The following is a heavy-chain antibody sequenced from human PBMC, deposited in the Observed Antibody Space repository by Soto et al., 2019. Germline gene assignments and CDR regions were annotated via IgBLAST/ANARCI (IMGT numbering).Heavy chain of an antibody. CDR2: TYYRSKWYN. D-gene: IGHD6-19*01. V-gene: IGHV6-1*01. J-gene: IGHJ4*02. CDR3: ARDQSSGWYMGSYFDY. CDR1: GDSVSSNSAA. Sequence: QSQTLSLTCAISGDSVSSNSAAWNWIRQSPSRGLEWLGRTYYRSKWYNDYAVSVKSRITINPDTSKNQFSLQLNSVTPEDTAVYYCARDQSSGWYMGSYFDYWGQGTLVTVSS.